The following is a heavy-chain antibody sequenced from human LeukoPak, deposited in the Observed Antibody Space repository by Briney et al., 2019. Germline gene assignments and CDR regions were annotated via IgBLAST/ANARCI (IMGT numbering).Heavy chain of an antibody. CDR2: IYYSGST. J-gene: IGHJ4*02. CDR3: ARGGDYVNPHFDY. D-gene: IGHD4-17*01. CDR1: GGSISSYY. Sequence: SETLSLTCTVFGGSISSYYWSWIRQPPGKGLEWIGYIYYSGSTNYNPSLKSRVTISVDTSKNQFSLKLSSVTAADTAVYYCARGGDYVNPHFDYWGQGTLVTVSS. V-gene: IGHV4-59*01.